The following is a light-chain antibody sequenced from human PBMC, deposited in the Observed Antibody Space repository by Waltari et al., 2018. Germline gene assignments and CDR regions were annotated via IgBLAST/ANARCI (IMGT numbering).Light chain of an antibody. CDR1: QNTNIW. CDR2: KSS. V-gene: IGKV1-5*03. J-gene: IGKJ2*03. Sequence: DIQMTQSPSTLSTFVGDSVTITCRASQNTNIWLAWYQQKTGKAPRLLIYKSSILQSGVPSRFGGSASGTEFNLTISSLQPDDFATYYCQQYDRHSFSFGQGTRLDLK. CDR3: QQYDRHSFS.